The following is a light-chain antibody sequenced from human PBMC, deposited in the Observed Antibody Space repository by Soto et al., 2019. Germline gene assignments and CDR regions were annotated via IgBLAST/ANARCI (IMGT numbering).Light chain of an antibody. CDR1: SSDVGGYNF. V-gene: IGLV2-14*01. J-gene: IGLJ3*02. CDR2: DVS. Sequence: QSALTQPASVSGSPGQSITISCTGTSSDVGGYNFVSWYQHHPGKAPKLLIYDVSNRPSGVSSRFSGSKSANTASLTISGLQAEDEADYYCSSYRSSSTLAVFGGGTKLTVL. CDR3: SSYRSSSTLAV.